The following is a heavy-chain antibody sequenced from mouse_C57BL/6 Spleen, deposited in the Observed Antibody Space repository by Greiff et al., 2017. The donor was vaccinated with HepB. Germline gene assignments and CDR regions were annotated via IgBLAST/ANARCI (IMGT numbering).Heavy chain of an antibody. V-gene: IGHV1-80*01. CDR3: ARSAITTVVATPYWYFDV. Sequence: VKLVESGAELVKPGASVKISCKASGYAFSSYWMNWVKQRPGKGLEWIGQIYPGDGDTNYNGKFKGKATLTADKSSSTAYMQLSSLTSEDSAVYFCARSAITTVVATPYWYFDVWGTGTTVTVSS. D-gene: IGHD1-1*01. CDR1: GYAFSSYW. CDR2: IYPGDGDT. J-gene: IGHJ1*03.